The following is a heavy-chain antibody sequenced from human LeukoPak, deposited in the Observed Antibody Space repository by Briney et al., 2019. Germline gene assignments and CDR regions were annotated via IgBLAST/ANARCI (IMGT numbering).Heavy chain of an antibody. CDR1: GGTFSSYA. CDR2: IIPIFGTA. Sequence: GASVKVSCKASGGTFSSYAISWVRQAPGQGLEWIGGIIPIFGTANYAQKFQGRVTITTDESTSTAYMELSSLRSEDTAVYYCARGPSIAAAGTGGDYWGQGTLVTVSS. CDR3: ARGPSIAAAGTGGDY. D-gene: IGHD6-13*01. J-gene: IGHJ4*02. V-gene: IGHV1-69*05.